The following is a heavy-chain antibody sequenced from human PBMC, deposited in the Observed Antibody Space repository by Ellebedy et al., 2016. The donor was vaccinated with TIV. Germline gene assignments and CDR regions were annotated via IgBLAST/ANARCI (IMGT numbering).Heavy chain of an antibody. Sequence: ASVKVSXXASGYTFTTYFMHWVRQAPGQGLEWMGMFNPSGTTTSYAQKFQGRVTMTRDTSTSTVYMELSSLRSEDTAVYHCARDRAYGDYDYWGQGTLVTVSS. CDR2: FNPSGTTT. CDR1: GYTFTTYF. J-gene: IGHJ4*02. D-gene: IGHD4-17*01. CDR3: ARDRAYGDYDY. V-gene: IGHV1-46*01.